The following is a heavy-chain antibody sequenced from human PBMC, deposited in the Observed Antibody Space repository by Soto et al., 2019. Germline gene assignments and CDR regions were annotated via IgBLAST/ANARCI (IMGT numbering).Heavy chain of an antibody. V-gene: IGHV3-23*01. CDR3: AKDQATVVTPDV. Sequence: GGSLRLSCAASGFTVTTYAMRWVRQAPGKGLEWVSAISGSGGSTYYADSVKGRFTISRDNSKNTLYLQMNSLRAEDTAVYHCAKDQATVVTPDVWGQGTTVTVS. CDR1: GFTVTTYA. CDR2: ISGSGGST. D-gene: IGHD4-17*01. J-gene: IGHJ6*02.